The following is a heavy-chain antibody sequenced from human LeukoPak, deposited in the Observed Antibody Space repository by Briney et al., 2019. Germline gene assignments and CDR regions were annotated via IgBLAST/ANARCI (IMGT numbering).Heavy chain of an antibody. CDR1: GGSISSYY. J-gene: IGHJ3*02. V-gene: IGHV4-59*01. CDR3: AREFARLHPFDI. Sequence: SETLSLTCTVSGGSISSYYWGWIRQPPGKGLEWIGYISYSGDTNYNPSLKSRVTISVDTSKNQFSLKLGSVTAADTAVYYCAREFARLHPFDIWGQGALVTVSS. CDR2: ISYSGDT. D-gene: IGHD4-11*01.